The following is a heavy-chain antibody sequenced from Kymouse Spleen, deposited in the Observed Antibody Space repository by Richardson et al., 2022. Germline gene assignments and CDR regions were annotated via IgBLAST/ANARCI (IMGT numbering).Heavy chain of an antibody. Sequence: QVQLQESGPGLVKPSQTLSLTCTVSGGSISSGGYYWSWIRQHPGKGLEWIGYIYYSGSTYYNPSLKSRVTISVDTSKNQFSLKLSSVTAADTAVYYCARDQGITGTTSYYYYGMDVWGQGTTVTVSS. CDR1: GGSISSGGYY. CDR2: IYYSGST. J-gene: IGHJ6*02. CDR3: ARDQGITGTTSYYYYGMDV. D-gene: IGHD1-7*01. V-gene: IGHV4-31*03.